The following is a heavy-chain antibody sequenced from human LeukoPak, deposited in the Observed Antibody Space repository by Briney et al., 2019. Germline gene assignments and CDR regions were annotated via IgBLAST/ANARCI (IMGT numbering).Heavy chain of an antibody. CDR3: ARAYSSSWYMGY. Sequence: GGSLRLSCAASGFTFSSFSMNWVRQAPGKGLEWDSSISSSSSYIYYADSVKGRFTISRDNAKNSLYLQMNSLRAEDTAVYYCARAYSSSWYMGYWGQGTLVTVSS. J-gene: IGHJ4*02. CDR1: GFTFSSFS. V-gene: IGHV3-21*01. D-gene: IGHD6-13*01. CDR2: ISSSSSYI.